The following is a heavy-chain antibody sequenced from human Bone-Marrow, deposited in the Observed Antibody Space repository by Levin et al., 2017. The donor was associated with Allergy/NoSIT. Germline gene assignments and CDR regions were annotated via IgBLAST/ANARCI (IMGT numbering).Heavy chain of an antibody. CDR1: GFSLSTSGVG. D-gene: IGHD5-12*01. Sequence: SGPTLVKPTQTLTLTCTFSGFSLSTSGVGVGWIRQPPGKALEWLALIYWDDDKRYSPSLKSRLTITKDTSKNQVVLTMTNMDPVDTATYYCAHTGEGRWLHEDGDAFDIWGQGTMVTVSS. CDR2: IYWDDDK. CDR3: AHTGEGRWLHEDGDAFDI. V-gene: IGHV2-5*02. J-gene: IGHJ3*02.